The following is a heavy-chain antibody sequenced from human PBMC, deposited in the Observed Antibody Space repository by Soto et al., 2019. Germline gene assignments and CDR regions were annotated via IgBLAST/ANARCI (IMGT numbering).Heavy chain of an antibody. D-gene: IGHD6-19*01. J-gene: IGHJ5*02. CDR3: ARGRIIVAGGFDP. CDR1: GYTFTSYD. Sequence: QVQLVQSGAEVKKPGASVKVSCKASGYTFTSYDIIWVRQATGQGLEWMGWMNPSTGKTDSAEKFQSRSTRTRNTSIRTVYMELSSLSFEDTAVYYCARGRIIVAGGFDPWGQGTLVTVSS. CDR2: MNPSTGKT. V-gene: IGHV1-8*01.